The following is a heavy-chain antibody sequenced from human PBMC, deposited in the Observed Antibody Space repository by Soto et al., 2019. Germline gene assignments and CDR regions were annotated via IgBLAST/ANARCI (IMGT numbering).Heavy chain of an antibody. Sequence: SETLSLTCTVSGGSISSGGYYWSWIRQHPGKGLEWIGYIYYSGSTYYNPSLKSRVTISVDTSKNQFSLKLSSVTAADTAVYYCARDPYDILTGYHWFDPWGQGTLVTVSS. CDR3: ARDPYDILTGYHWFDP. CDR1: GGSISSGGYY. CDR2: IYYSGST. V-gene: IGHV4-31*03. J-gene: IGHJ5*02. D-gene: IGHD3-9*01.